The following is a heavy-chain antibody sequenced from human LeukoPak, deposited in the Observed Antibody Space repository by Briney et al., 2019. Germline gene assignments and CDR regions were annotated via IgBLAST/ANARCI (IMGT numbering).Heavy chain of an antibody. CDR2: IYYTGRT. J-gene: IGHJ4*02. Sequence: SETLSLTCTVSGGSTSSSSYYWGWVRQPPGKGLEWIGNIYYTGRTYYNPSLKSRVTISVDTSKNQFSLKLSSVSAADTAVYYCARLYYYDSSGPPLWGQGTLVTVSS. D-gene: IGHD3-22*01. CDR1: GGSTSSSSYY. V-gene: IGHV4-39*01. CDR3: ARLYYYDSSGPPL.